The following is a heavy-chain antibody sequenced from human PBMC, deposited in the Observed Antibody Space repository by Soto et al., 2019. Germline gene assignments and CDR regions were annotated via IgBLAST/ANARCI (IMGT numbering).Heavy chain of an antibody. CDR2: ISAYNGNT. J-gene: IGHJ4*02. V-gene: IGHV1-18*01. Sequence: QVQLVQSGAEVKKPGASVKVSCKTSGYTFTSYGIAWVRQAPGQGLEWMGWISAYNGNTNYAQKLQDRITMTTDTSTSTAYMEGRSLRSDDTAVYYCARGSAGISASGSDYWGQGTLVTVSS. CDR3: ARGSAGISASGSDY. D-gene: IGHD6-13*01. CDR1: GYTFTSYG.